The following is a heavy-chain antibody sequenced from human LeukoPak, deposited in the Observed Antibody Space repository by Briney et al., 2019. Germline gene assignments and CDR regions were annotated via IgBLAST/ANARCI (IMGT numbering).Heavy chain of an antibody. CDR1: GGSISSYY. J-gene: IGHJ6*02. CDR2: IYYSGST. D-gene: IGHD3-3*01. Sequence: SETLSLTCTVSGGSISSYYWSWIRQPPGKGLEWIGYIYYSGSTNYSPSLKSRVTISVDTSKNQFSLKLSSVTAADTAVYYCAREGYDFWSGYPTTAYGMDVWGQGTTVTVSS. CDR3: AREGYDFWSGYPTTAYGMDV. V-gene: IGHV4-59*01.